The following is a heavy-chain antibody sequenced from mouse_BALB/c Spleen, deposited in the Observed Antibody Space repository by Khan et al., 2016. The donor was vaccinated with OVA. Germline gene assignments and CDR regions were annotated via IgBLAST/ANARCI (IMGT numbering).Heavy chain of an antibody. D-gene: IGHD1-2*01. CDR2: IYTGSGNT. CDR1: GYTFTDYY. J-gene: IGHJ3*01. CDR3: ARRNYFGYTFAY. Sequence: QVQLQQSGAELARPGASVKLSCKASGYTFTDYYINWVKQRTGQGLEWIGEIYTGSGNTYYNEKFKGKATLTADKSSSTAYMQLSSLTSEDSAVFFCARRNYFGYTFAYWGQGTLVTVSA. V-gene: IGHV1-77*01.